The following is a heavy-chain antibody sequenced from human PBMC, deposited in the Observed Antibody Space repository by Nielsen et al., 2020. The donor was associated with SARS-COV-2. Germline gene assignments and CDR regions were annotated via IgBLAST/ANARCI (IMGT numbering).Heavy chain of an antibody. CDR3: ARGKRYAYYYYYGMDV. Sequence: SETLSLTCAVYGGSFSGYYWSWIRQPPGKGLEWIGEINHSGSTNYNPSLKSRVTISVDTPKNQFSLKLSSVTAADTAVYYCARGKRYAYYYYYGMDVWGQGTTVTVSS. J-gene: IGHJ6*02. D-gene: IGHD5-24*01. V-gene: IGHV4-34*01. CDR2: INHSGST. CDR1: GGSFSGYY.